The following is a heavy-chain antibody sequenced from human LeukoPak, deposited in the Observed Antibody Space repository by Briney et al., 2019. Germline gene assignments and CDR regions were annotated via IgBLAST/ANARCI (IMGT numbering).Heavy chain of an antibody. CDR1: GGSISSSSYY. Sequence: SETLSLTCTVSGGSISSSSYYWSWIRQPPGKGLEWIGYIYYSGSTYYNPSLKSRVTISVDTSKNQFSLKLSSVTAADTAVYYCARSAFYGDYVHWGQGTLVTVSS. J-gene: IGHJ4*02. V-gene: IGHV4-30-4*01. CDR3: ARSAFYGDYVH. CDR2: IYYSGST. D-gene: IGHD4-17*01.